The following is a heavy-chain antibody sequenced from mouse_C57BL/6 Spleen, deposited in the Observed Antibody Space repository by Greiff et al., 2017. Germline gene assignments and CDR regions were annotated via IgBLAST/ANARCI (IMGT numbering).Heavy chain of an antibody. CDR2: IYPGDGDT. CDR1: GYAFSSSW. Sequence: QVQLQQSGPELVKPGASVKISCKASGYAFSSSWMNWVKQRPGKGLEWIGRIYPGDGDTNYNGKFKGKATLTADKSSSTAYMQLSSLTSEDSAVYFCARDLTQRCFDDWGQGTTLTVSS. V-gene: IGHV1-82*01. J-gene: IGHJ2*01. CDR3: ARDLTQRCFDD. D-gene: IGHD1-1*01.